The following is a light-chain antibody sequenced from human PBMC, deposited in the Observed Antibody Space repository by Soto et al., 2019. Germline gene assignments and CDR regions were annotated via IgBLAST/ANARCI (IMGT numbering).Light chain of an antibody. CDR1: QSISNF. J-gene: IGKJ5*01. V-gene: IGKV1-39*01. CDR3: QQSYRLPIT. CDR2: SAS. Sequence: DIQMTQSPSSLSASVGDRITITCRASQSISNFLNWYQQKGGQAPKLLIYSASSLQSGVPSRFSGSGSGTDFTLTISSLQPEDFATYYCQQSYRLPITFGQGTRLEIK.